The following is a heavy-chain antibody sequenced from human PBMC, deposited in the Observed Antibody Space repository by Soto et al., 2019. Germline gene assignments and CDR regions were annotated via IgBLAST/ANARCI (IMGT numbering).Heavy chain of an antibody. D-gene: IGHD3-10*01. CDR1: VFPFRSYG. CDR3: VGGQYYFDY. CDR2: ISYDGSNK. J-gene: IGHJ4*02. V-gene: IGHV3-30*03. Sequence: QVQLVESGGGVVQPGRSLTLSCAASVFPFRSYGMHWVREAPGKGLEWVAVISYDGSNKYYADSVKGRFTISRDNSKNTLYLQMNSLRPEDTAMYYCVGGQYYFDYRGQGTLVTVSS.